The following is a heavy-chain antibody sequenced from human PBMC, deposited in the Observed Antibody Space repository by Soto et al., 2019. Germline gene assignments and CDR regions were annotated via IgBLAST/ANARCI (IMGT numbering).Heavy chain of an antibody. CDR3: ARDFQGSVATPVWYYYYGMDV. Sequence: PGGSLRLSCAASGFTFSSYWMGWVRQAPGKGLEWVANIKQDGSEKYYVDSVKGRFTISRDNAKNSLYLQMNSLRAEDTAVYYCARDFQGSVATPVWYYYYGMDVWGQGTTVTVSS. V-gene: IGHV3-7*03. J-gene: IGHJ6*02. D-gene: IGHD5-12*01. CDR1: GFTFSSYW. CDR2: IKQDGSEK.